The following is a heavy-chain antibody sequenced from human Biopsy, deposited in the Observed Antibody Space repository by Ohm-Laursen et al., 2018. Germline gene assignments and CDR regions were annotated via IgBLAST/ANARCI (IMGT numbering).Heavy chain of an antibody. Sequence: SLRLSCSASGVTLSGYGMNWVRQAPGKGLEWVSSISASSSYIHFADSVKGRFTVSRDNTKNSLYLQMNSLRDADTAIYDCATELLPPGVGGPWLDSWGQGTPVTVSS. CDR2: ISASSSYI. D-gene: IGHD3-10*01. CDR1: GVTLSGYG. J-gene: IGHJ5*01. V-gene: IGHV3-21*06. CDR3: ATELLPPGVGGPWLDS.